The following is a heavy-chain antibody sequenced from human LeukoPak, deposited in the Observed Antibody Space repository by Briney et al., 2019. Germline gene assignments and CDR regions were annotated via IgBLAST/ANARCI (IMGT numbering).Heavy chain of an antibody. Sequence: GGSLRLSCAASGFTFSSYGMHWVRQAPGKGLGWVAFIRYDGSNKYYADSVKGRFTISRDNSKNTLYLQMNSLRAEDTAVYYCAKDRGGGSYYDAFDIWGQGTMVTVSS. D-gene: IGHD1-26*01. V-gene: IGHV3-30*02. CDR2: IRYDGSNK. J-gene: IGHJ3*02. CDR1: GFTFSSYG. CDR3: AKDRGGGSYYDAFDI.